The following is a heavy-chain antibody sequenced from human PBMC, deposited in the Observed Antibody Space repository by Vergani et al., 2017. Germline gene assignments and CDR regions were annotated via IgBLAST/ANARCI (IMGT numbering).Heavy chain of an antibody. D-gene: IGHD5-18*01. Sequence: QVQLQESGPGLVKPSETLSLTCTVSGGSISSYYWSWIRQPPGKGLEWFGYIYYSGSTNYNPSLKSRVTISVDTSKNQFSLKLSSVTAADTAVYYCASRGYSYGWGFDYWGQGTLVTVSA. CDR1: GGSISSYY. V-gene: IGHV4-59*08. CDR3: ASRGYSYGWGFDY. CDR2: IYYSGST. J-gene: IGHJ4*02.